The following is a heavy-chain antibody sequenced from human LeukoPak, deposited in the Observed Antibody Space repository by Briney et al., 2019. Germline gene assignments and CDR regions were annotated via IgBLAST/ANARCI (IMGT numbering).Heavy chain of an antibody. V-gene: IGHV1-69*05. CDR3: AREHGADYYGSGSYFDY. Sequence: SVKVSCKASGGTFSSYAISWVRQAPGQGLEWMGGIIPNFGTANYAQKFQGRVTITTDESTSTAYMELSSLRSEDTAVYYCAREHGADYYGSGSYFDYWGQGTLVTVSS. J-gene: IGHJ4*02. CDR2: IIPNFGTA. D-gene: IGHD3-10*01. CDR1: GGTFSSYA.